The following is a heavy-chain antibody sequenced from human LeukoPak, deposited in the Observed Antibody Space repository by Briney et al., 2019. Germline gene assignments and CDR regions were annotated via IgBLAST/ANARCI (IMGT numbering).Heavy chain of an antibody. Sequence: GGSLRLSCAASGFTFSSYSMNWVRQAPGKGLEWVSSISSSSSYTYYADSVKGRFTISRDNAKNSLYLQMNSLRAEDTAVYYCARGGWSSADYWGQGTLVTVSS. V-gene: IGHV3-21*01. CDR3: ARGGWSSADY. J-gene: IGHJ4*02. CDR2: ISSSSSYT. D-gene: IGHD6-19*01. CDR1: GFTFSSYS.